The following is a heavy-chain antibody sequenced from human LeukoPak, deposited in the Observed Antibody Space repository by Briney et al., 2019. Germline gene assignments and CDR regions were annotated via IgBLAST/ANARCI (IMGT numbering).Heavy chain of an antibody. CDR3: ARGYCSSTSCYQPYNWFDP. J-gene: IGHJ5*02. Sequence: SETLSLTCAVYGGSFSGYYWSWIRQPPGKGLEWIGEINHSGSTNYNPSLKSRVTISVDTSKNQFSLKLSSVTAADTAVYCCARGYCSSTSCYQPYNWFDPWGQGTLVTVSS. CDR2: INHSGST. V-gene: IGHV4-34*01. D-gene: IGHD2-2*01. CDR1: GGSFSGYY.